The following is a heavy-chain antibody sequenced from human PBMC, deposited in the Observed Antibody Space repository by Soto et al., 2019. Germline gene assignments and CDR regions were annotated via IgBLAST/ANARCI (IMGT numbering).Heavy chain of an antibody. CDR1: GFTFADYA. CDR3: TRDQPITP. Sequence: QPGGSLRLSCAASGFTFADYAMSWVRQAPGRGLEWVGFIRAKASGGTTEYAASVKGRFTISRDDSKSIAYLQMNSLKTEDTAVYHCTRDQPITPWGQGTMVTVSS. CDR2: IRAKASGGTT. J-gene: IGHJ3*01. D-gene: IGHD3-10*01. V-gene: IGHV3-49*04.